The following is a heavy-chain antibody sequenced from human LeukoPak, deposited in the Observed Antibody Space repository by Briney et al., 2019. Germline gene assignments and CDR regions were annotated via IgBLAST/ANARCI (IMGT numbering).Heavy chain of an antibody. CDR1: GFTFSSYA. D-gene: IGHD6-6*01. CDR2: MSGSGGST. Sequence: GGSLRLSCAASGFTFSSYAMSWVRQAPGKGLECVSVMSGSGGSTSYADSVKGRFTISRDNSKNTLYLQMESLRVEDTAIYYCARDLDPRQYYYMDVWGKGTTVTVSS. CDR3: ARDLDPRQYYYMDV. J-gene: IGHJ6*03. V-gene: IGHV3-23*01.